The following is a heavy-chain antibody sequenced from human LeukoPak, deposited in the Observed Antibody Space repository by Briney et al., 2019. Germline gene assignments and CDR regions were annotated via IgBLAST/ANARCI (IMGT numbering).Heavy chain of an antibody. CDR1: GFTFDDYA. CDR3: AKGTVTTGGGYFDY. CDR2: ISWNSGSI. D-gene: IGHD4-17*01. J-gene: IGHJ4*02. Sequence: PGGSLRLSCAASGFTFDDYAMHWVRQAPGKGLEWVSGISWNSGSIGYADSVKGRFTISRDNAKNSLYLQMNSLRAEDTALYYCAKGTVTTGGGYFDYWGQGTLVTVSS. V-gene: IGHV3-9*01.